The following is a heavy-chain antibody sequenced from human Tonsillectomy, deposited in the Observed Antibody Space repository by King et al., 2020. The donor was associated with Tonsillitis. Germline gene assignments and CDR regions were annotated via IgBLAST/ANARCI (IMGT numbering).Heavy chain of an antibody. V-gene: IGHV5-51*01. CDR1: GFIFTTSW. D-gene: IGHD2-2*01. CDR3: VRQGASRGVIDS. J-gene: IGHJ4*02. Sequence: QLVQSGAEVKKPGGTLRISCTGSGFIFTTSWIAWVRHMPGKGPDWMGIIYPGDSDTRYSPSFQGRITISADKSITTAYLQWSSLKASDTAMYYCVRQGASRGVIDSWGQGTLVTVSS. CDR2: IYPGDSDT.